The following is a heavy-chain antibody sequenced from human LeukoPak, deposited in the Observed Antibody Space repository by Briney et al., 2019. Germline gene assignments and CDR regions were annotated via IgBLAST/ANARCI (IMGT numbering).Heavy chain of an antibody. D-gene: IGHD1-26*01. CDR3: APSPLRGSYPYYFDY. CDR1: GYTLTELS. CDR2: FDPEDGET. J-gene: IGHJ4*02. Sequence: GASVKVSCKVSGYTLTELSMHWVRQAPGKGLEWMGGFDPEDGETIYAQKFQGRVTMTEDTSTDTAYMELSSLRSEDTAVYYCAPSPLRGSYPYYFDYWGQGTLVTVSS. V-gene: IGHV1-24*01.